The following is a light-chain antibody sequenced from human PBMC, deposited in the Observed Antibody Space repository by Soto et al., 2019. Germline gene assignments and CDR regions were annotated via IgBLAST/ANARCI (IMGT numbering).Light chain of an antibody. CDR3: SAWDDSLTGWV. CDR2: RDD. CDR1: SSNIGSNY. Sequence: QSALTQPPSASGTPGQRVTISCSGSSSNIGSNYVFWYQHLPGTAPKLLISRDDQRPSGVPDRFSGSKSGTSASLAISGLRSEDEADYHCSAWDDSLTGWVFGGGTKLTVL. J-gene: IGLJ3*02. V-gene: IGLV1-47*01.